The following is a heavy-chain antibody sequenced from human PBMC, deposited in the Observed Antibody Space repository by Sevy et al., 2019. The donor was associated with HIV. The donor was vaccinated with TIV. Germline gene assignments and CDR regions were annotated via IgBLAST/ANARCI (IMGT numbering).Heavy chain of an antibody. Sequence: GGSLRLSCIGSGFSFSYYGIHWVRQSPGKGLDWVALISQDGINEYYADSVKGRFTISRDNSKNTVYLEMNSLRNEDTAIYFCANAYSGCYSHSYPYALDFWGQGTTVTVSS. V-gene: IGHV3-30*18. CDR1: GFSFSYYG. CDR3: ANAYSGCYSHSYPYALDF. D-gene: IGHD1-26*01. CDR2: ISQDGINE. J-gene: IGHJ6*02.